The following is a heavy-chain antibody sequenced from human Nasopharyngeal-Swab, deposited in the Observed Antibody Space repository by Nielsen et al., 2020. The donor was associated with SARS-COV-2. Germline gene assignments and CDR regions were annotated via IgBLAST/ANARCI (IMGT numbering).Heavy chain of an antibody. CDR1: GLPFSSFG. D-gene: IGHD4-17*01. CDR2: IAHDASNE. Sequence: GESLQMSCAATGLPFSSFGMHWVSQAPGKGLEWVAFIAHDASNEYYGYSVKGRFSISRNSSKNTLYLQMDSLRGEDTAVYYCARDAPAHYGAFYWGRGTLVTVSS. V-gene: IGHV3-30*03. J-gene: IGHJ4*02. CDR3: ARDAPAHYGAFY.